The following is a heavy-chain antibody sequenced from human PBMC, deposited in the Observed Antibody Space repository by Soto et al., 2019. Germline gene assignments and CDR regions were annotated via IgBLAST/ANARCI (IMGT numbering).Heavy chain of an antibody. CDR2: INAGNGNT. V-gene: IGHV1-3*01. D-gene: IGHD5-18*01. J-gene: IGHJ4*02. CDR3: ARDEGDGYSQFDY. Sequence: ASVKVSCKASGYTFTSYAMHWVRQAPGQRLEWMGWINAGNGNTKYSQKFQGRVTITRDTSASTAYMELSSLRSEDTAVYYCARDEGDGYSQFDYWGQGTLVTVSS. CDR1: GYTFTSYA.